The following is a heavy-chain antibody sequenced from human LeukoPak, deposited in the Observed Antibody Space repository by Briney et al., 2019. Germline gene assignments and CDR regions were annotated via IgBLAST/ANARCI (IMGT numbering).Heavy chain of an antibody. V-gene: IGHV3-30-3*01. CDR3: AKESGDGYNFFFSGNNWFDS. Sequence: GRSLRLSCAASGLTFSSYAMHWVRQAPGKGLEWVAVISYDGSNKYYADSVKGRFTVSRDNSKNTLYLQMNSLRAEDTAVYYCAKESGDGYNFFFSGNNWFDSWGQGTLVTVSS. D-gene: IGHD5-24*01. CDR2: ISYDGSNK. CDR1: GLTFSSYA. J-gene: IGHJ5*01.